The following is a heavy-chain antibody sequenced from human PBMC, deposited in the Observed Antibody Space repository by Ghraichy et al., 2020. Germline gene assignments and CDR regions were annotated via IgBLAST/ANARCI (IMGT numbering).Heavy chain of an antibody. CDR2: INHSGST. J-gene: IGHJ4*02. Sequence: SETLSLTCAVYGGSFSGYYWSWIRQPPGKGLEWIGEINHSGSTNYNPSLKSRGTISVDTSKNQSSLKLSSVTAADTAVYYCARGRYCSGGSCYSHFDCWGQGTLVTVSS. CDR1: GGSFSGYY. CDR3: ARGRYCSGGSCYSHFDC. D-gene: IGHD2-15*01. V-gene: IGHV4-34*01.